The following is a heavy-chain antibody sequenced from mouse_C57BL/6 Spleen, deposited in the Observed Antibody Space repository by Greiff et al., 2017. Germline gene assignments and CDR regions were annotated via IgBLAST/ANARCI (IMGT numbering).Heavy chain of an antibody. Sequence: VQLQQPGAELVKPGASVKMSCKASGYTFTSYWITWVKQRPEQGLEWIGDIYPGSGSTNYNEKFKSKATLTVDTSSSTAYMQLSSLTSEDSAVYYCARPSGVYAMDYWGQGTSVTVSS. CDR3: ARPSGVYAMDY. V-gene: IGHV1-55*01. CDR2: IYPGSGST. D-gene: IGHD3-2*02. J-gene: IGHJ4*01. CDR1: GYTFTSYW.